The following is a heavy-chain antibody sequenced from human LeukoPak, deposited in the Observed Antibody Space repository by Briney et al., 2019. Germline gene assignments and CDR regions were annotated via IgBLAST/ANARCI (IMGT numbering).Heavy chain of an antibody. CDR2: IGSSGSPT. Sequence: GGCLRLSCATSGFTFSRYSMNWVRQAPGKGLEWISYIGSSGSPTHYADSVGGRFTISRDNAKNSLYLQMNSLRDEDTAVYFCARRPYSDTSGRLSDVWGQGTTVTVSS. V-gene: IGHV3-48*02. D-gene: IGHD3-22*01. CDR3: ARRPYSDTSGRLSDV. CDR1: GFTFSRYS. J-gene: IGHJ6*02.